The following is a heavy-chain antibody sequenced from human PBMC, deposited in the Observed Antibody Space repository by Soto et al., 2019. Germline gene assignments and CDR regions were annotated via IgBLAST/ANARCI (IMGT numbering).Heavy chain of an antibody. J-gene: IGHJ4*02. Sequence: PGGSLRLSCAASGFTFNKYSLAWVRQAPGKGLEWVSAISGSGASTYDVYSVKGRFTISRDNSNNTLYLQMNSLRAEDTAVYYCAKTPGVITVITSFDHWGQGTPVTVSS. V-gene: IGHV3-23*01. CDR2: ISGSGAST. CDR1: GFTFNKYS. CDR3: AKTPGVITVITSFDH. D-gene: IGHD3-16*01.